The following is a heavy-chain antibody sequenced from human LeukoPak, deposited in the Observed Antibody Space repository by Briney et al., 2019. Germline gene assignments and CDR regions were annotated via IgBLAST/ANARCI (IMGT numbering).Heavy chain of an antibody. J-gene: IGHJ4*02. CDR1: GGSFSGYS. CDR2: IYHSGST. Sequence: SSETLSLTCAVYGGSFSGYSWSWIRQPPGKGLEWIGYIYHSGSTYYNPSLKSRVTISVDRSKNQFSLKLSSVTAADTAVYYCARNYYFDYWGQGTLVTVSS. V-gene: IGHV4-30-2*01. CDR3: ARNYYFDY.